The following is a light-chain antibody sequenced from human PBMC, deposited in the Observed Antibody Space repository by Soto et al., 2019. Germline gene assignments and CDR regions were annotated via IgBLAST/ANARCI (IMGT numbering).Light chain of an antibody. J-gene: IGKJ4*01. Sequence: ETVLTQSPGTLSLSPGERATLSCRASQVVTSNYLAWYQQKPGQAPRLLIYGASSRATGIPDRFSGSGFGTDFTLTSSRLEPEDFAVYYCQQYGGSPRVTFGGGTKVEIK. CDR3: QQYGGSPRVT. CDR1: QVVTSNY. V-gene: IGKV3-20*01. CDR2: GAS.